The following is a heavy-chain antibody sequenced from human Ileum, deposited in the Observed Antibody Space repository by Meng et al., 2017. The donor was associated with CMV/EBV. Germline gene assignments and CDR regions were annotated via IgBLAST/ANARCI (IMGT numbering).Heavy chain of an antibody. CDR3: ARGWADVRLSGVMDL. J-gene: IGHJ6*02. Sequence: GSLRLSCAVSGGSVSSDHYYWNWIRQPPGKGLEWVAYISNSGNTNSNPSLKSRVSISADAAKNMFSLRLTSVTAADTAVYYCARGWADVRLSGVMDLWGQGTTVTVSS. CDR2: ISNSGNT. CDR1: GGSVSSDHYY. D-gene: IGHD2/OR15-2a*01. V-gene: IGHV4-61*01.